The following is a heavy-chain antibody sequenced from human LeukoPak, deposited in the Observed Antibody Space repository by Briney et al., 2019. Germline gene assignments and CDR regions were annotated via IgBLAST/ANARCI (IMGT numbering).Heavy chain of an antibody. Sequence: ASVKVSCKASDYTFTNYDINWVRQATGQGLEWMGWMNPNSGNTNYAQKFQGRVTMTRNTSITTAYMELSSLTSEDTAVYYCARNGQQVRYFQHWGQGTLVTVSS. V-gene: IGHV1-8*01. CDR3: ARNGQQVRYFQH. D-gene: IGHD6-13*01. CDR1: DYTFTNYD. CDR2: MNPNSGNT. J-gene: IGHJ1*01.